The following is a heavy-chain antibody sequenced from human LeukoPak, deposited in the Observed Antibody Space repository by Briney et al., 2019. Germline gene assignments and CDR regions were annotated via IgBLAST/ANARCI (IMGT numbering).Heavy chain of an antibody. Sequence: SETLSLTCTVSGGSISSSSYYWGWIRQPPGKGLEWIGSIYYSGSTYYNPSLKSRVTISVDTSKNQFSLKLSSVTAADTAVYYCARPLGGGDTPFDYWGQGTLVTVSS. V-gene: IGHV4-39*07. CDR1: GGSISSSSYY. CDR3: ARPLGGGDTPFDY. D-gene: IGHD4-17*01. J-gene: IGHJ4*02. CDR2: IYYSGST.